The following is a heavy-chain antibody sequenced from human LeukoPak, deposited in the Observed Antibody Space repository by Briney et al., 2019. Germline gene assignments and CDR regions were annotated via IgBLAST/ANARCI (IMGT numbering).Heavy chain of an antibody. Sequence: ASVKVSCKASGYTFTSYDINWVRQATGQGLEWMGWMNPNSGNTGYAQKFQGRVTMTRNTSISTAYKELSSLRSEDTAVYYCARQYDFWSGYYTHLFKYGPYYYYGMDVWGQGTTVTVSS. CDR1: GYTFTSYD. V-gene: IGHV1-8*01. J-gene: IGHJ6*02. D-gene: IGHD3-3*01. CDR2: MNPNSGNT. CDR3: ARQYDFWSGYYTHLFKYGPYYYYGMDV.